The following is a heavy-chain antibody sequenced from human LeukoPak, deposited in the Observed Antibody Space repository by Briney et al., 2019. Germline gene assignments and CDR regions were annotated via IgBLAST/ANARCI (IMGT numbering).Heavy chain of an antibody. D-gene: IGHD3-10*01. J-gene: IGHJ6*03. CDR3: ARDDLTMVRGVTSPYYYYMDV. CDR2: IIPIFGTA. V-gene: IGHV1-69*06. Sequence: ASVKVSCKASGGTFSSYAISWVRQAPGQGLEWMGGIIPIFGTANYAQKFQGRVTITADKSTSTAYMELSSLRSEDTAVYYCARDDLTMVRGVTSPYYYYMDVWGKGTTVTVSS. CDR1: GGTFSSYA.